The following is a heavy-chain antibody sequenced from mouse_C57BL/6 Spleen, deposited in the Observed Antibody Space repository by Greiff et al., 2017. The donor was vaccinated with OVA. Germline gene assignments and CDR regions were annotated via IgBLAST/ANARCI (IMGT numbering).Heavy chain of an antibody. J-gene: IGHJ2*01. CDR3: ATATVAYYFDY. CDR2: INPYNGGT. Sequence: VQLQQSGPVLVTPGASVKMSCKASGYTFTVYYMIWVTQSHGKSLEWFGVINPYNGGTSSNQKFKGKATLTVDKSSITAYMELNSLTSEYSAVYYCATATVAYYFDYWGQGTTLTVSS. D-gene: IGHD1-1*01. V-gene: IGHV1-19*01. CDR1: GYTFTVYY.